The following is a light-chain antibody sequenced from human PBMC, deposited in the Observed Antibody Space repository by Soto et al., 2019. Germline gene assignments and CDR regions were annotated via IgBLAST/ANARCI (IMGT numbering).Light chain of an antibody. CDR1: SSDVGAYNY. J-gene: IGLJ2*01. V-gene: IGLV2-14*01. Sequence: QSALTQPASVSGSPGQSITISCTGTSSDVGAYNYVSWYQQHPGKDPKLMIFEVSDRPSGVSNRFSGSKSGNTASLTISGLQAVDEADYYCSSYTSSNTLVFGGGTKLTVL. CDR3: SSYTSSNTLV. CDR2: EVS.